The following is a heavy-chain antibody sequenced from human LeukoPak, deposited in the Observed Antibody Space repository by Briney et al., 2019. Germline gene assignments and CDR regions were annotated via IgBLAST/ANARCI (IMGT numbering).Heavy chain of an antibody. CDR2: MNPNSGNT. J-gene: IGHJ4*02. Sequence: ASVKVSCKASGYTFTSYDINWVRQATGQGLEWMGWMNPNSGNTGYAQKFQGRVTMTRNTSISTAYMELSSLRSGDTAVYYCARGGIFAWYSSSWYGFDYWGQGTLVTVSS. CDR1: GYTFTSYD. CDR3: ARGGIFAWYSSSWYGFDY. D-gene: IGHD6-13*01. V-gene: IGHV1-8*01.